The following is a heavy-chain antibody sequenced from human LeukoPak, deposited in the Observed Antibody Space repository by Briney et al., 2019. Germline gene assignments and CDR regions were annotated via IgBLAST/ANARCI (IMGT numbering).Heavy chain of an antibody. J-gene: IGHJ4*02. CDR2: ISYDGSNK. Sequence: TGGSLRLSCAASGFTFSSYAMRWVRQAPGKGLEWVAVISYDGSNKYYADSVKGRFTISRDNSKNTLYLQMNSLRAEDTAVYYCARDRIAFRPVSEVFDYWGQGTLVTVSS. V-gene: IGHV3-30*04. CDR3: ARDRIAFRPVSEVFDY. CDR1: GFTFSSYA. D-gene: IGHD6-6*01.